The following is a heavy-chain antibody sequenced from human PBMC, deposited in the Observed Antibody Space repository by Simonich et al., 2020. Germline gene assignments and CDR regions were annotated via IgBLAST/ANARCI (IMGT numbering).Heavy chain of an antibody. CDR2: IYYSGSA. J-gene: IGHJ3*02. V-gene: IGHV4-39*01. Sequence: QLQLQESGPGLVKPSETLSLTCTVSGGSISSSSYDWGWIRQPPGKGLEWIGSIYYSGSAYYKPYLKSRLTISVDTSKNQFSLKLSSVTAADTAVYYCARHAGFAFDIWGQGTMVTVSS. CDR3: ARHAGFAFDI. D-gene: IGHD6-13*01. CDR1: GGSISSSSYD.